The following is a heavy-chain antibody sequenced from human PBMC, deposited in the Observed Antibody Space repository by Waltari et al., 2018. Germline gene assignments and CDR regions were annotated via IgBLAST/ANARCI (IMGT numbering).Heavy chain of an antibody. D-gene: IGHD4-17*01. CDR1: GYTFTDYY. CDR3: VTEAVTTWKH. V-gene: IGHV1-69-2*01. CDR2: VDPEDGET. Sequence: EVQLVQSGAEVKKPGASVKISCKASGYTFTDYYMIWVQQAPGIGLEWMGRVDPEDGETIYAEKFQGRVTIPADTSTDTAYMELSSLRSEDTAVYYCVTEAVTTWKHWGQGTLVTVSS. J-gene: IGHJ1*01.